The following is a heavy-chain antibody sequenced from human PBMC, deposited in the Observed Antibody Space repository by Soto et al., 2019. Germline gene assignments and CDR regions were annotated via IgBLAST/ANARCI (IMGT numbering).Heavy chain of an antibody. CDR2: IYYGGST. D-gene: IGHD2-15*01. Sequence: SETLSLTCTVSGGSISSSIYYWGWIRQPPGKGLEWIGSIYYGGSTYYNPSLKSRVTISVDTSKNQFSLKLSSVTAADTAVYYCARIKVVAATYYYYGMDVWGQGTTVT. V-gene: IGHV4-39*01. CDR3: ARIKVVAATYYYYGMDV. J-gene: IGHJ6*02. CDR1: GGSISSSIYY.